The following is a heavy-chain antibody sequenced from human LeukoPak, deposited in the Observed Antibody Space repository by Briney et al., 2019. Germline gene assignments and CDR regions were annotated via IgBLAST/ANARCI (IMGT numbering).Heavy chain of an antibody. CDR3: ARGGNLVVVAASHNYYYGIDV. V-gene: IGHV4-61*01. D-gene: IGHD2-15*01. J-gene: IGHJ6*02. CDR2: IYYSGST. Sequence: SETLSLTCTVSGGSVSSGRYYWSWIRQPPGKGLEWIGYIYYSGSTNYNPSLKGRVTISVDTSKNQFSLKLSSVTAADTAVYYCARGGNLVVVAASHNYYYGIDVWGQGTTVTVSS. CDR1: GGSVSSGRYY.